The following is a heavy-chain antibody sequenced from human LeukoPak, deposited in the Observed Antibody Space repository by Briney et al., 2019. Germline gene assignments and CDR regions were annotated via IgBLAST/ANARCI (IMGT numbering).Heavy chain of an antibody. D-gene: IGHD4-23*01. Sequence: GSLRLSCADSGFTFSSNAMSWVRQAPGKGLEWIGEINHSGSTNYNPSLKSRVTISVDTSKNQFSLKLSSVTAADTAVYYCARATTVVNGDYWGQGTLVTVSS. J-gene: IGHJ4*02. CDR3: ARATTVVNGDY. CDR1: GFTFSSNA. V-gene: IGHV4-34*01. CDR2: INHSGST.